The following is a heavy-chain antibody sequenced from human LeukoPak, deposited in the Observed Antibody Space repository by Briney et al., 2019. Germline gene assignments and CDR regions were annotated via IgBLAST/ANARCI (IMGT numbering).Heavy chain of an antibody. CDR1: GDSISSGSYY. Sequence: SQTLSLTCTVSGDSISSGSYYWNWIRQPAGKGLEWIGRIYTSGSTNYNPSLKSRVTISVDTSKNQFSLNLSSMTAADTAVYYCARGYCSDWTRWSSFRYWGQGTLVTVSS. D-gene: IGHD2-15*01. CDR3: ARGYCSDWTRWSSFRY. CDR2: IYTSGST. V-gene: IGHV4-61*02. J-gene: IGHJ4*02.